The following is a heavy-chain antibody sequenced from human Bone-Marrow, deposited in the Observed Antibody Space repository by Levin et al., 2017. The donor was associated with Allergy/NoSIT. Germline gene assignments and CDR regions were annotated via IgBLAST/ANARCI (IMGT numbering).Heavy chain of an antibody. CDR2: IHYSGST. CDR3: ARVDHYYTSGTRYNSFDP. V-gene: IGHV4-31*03. CDR1: GGTISRTTYY. D-gene: IGHD1-14*01. Sequence: SETLSLTCSVSGGTISRTTYYWTWVRQPPGKGLEWNGYIHYSGSTYYTPTLRSRLTISVDTSKNQFSLKLRSVTAADTAIYYCARVDHYYTSGTRYNSFDPWGQGTLVVVSS. J-gene: IGHJ5*02.